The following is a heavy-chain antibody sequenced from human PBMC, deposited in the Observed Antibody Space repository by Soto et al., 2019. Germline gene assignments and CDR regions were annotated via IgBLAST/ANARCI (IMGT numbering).Heavy chain of an antibody. Sequence: ASVKVSGKASGYSFTSYDINWVRQATGQGLEWMGWMNPKSGNTNFAQRSQGRVTMTRNTSISTAYMELSSLRSEDTAVYYCARKIVVVTSTHLYYYYGMDVWGQGTTVTVSS. CDR2: MNPKSGNT. V-gene: IGHV1-8*01. D-gene: IGHD2-21*02. J-gene: IGHJ6*02. CDR3: ARKIVVVTSTHLYYYYGMDV. CDR1: GYSFTSYD.